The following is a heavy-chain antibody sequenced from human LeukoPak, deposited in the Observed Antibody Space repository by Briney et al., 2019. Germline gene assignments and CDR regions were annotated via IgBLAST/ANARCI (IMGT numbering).Heavy chain of an antibody. J-gene: IGHJ4*02. V-gene: IGHV3-7*01. CDR3: ARDPESQKGRDGLDY. CDR1: GFSSSDYW. D-gene: IGHD1-14*01. CDR2: IKTDGSAK. Sequence: GGSLRLSCVASGFSSSDYWMSWVRQAPGKGLEWVASIKTDGSAKYCVDSLKGRFTISRDNAKNSLYLQMNNLRAEDTAVYYCARDPESQKGRDGLDYWGQGSLVTVAS.